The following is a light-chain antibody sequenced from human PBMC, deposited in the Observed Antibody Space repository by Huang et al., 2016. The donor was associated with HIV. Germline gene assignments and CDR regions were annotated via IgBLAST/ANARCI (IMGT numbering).Light chain of an antibody. V-gene: IGKV3-15*01. CDR2: GAS. J-gene: IGKJ1*01. CDR1: QSVSSN. CDR3: QQYNNWPSA. Sequence: ETVMTQSPATLSVSPGERATLSCRASQSVSSNLAWYQQKPGQAPRLLIYGASARATGIPARFSSSGSGTEFTLTISSLQSEDFAVYYCQQYNNWPSAFGQGTKVEIK.